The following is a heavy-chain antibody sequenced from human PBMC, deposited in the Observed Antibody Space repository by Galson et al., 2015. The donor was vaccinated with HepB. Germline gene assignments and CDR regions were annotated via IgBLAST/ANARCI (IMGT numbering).Heavy chain of an antibody. Sequence: SLTLSCAASGFTFSAYWMIWVRQAPGKGLEWVANMNQDGSDKYYVDSVKGRFTISRDNAKTSLYLQMNSLRVEDTAVYYCARGTGRTSDFWGQGTQVTVSS. CDR1: GFTFSAYW. CDR3: ARGTGRTSDF. J-gene: IGHJ4*02. V-gene: IGHV3-7*01. D-gene: IGHD1-26*01. CDR2: MNQDGSDK.